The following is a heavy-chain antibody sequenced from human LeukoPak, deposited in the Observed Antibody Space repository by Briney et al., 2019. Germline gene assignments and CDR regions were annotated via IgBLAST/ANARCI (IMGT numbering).Heavy chain of an antibody. J-gene: IGHJ4*02. CDR2: IWYDGSNK. CDR1: GFTFSSYG. V-gene: IGHV3-33*06. D-gene: IGHD3-22*01. Sequence: GRSLRLSCAASGFTFSSYGMHWVRQAPGKGLEWVAVIWYDGSNKYYADSLKGRLTISRDNSKNTLYLQMNSLRAEDTAIYYCAKQDDSSAYEFDYWGQGTPLTVSS. CDR3: AKQDDSSAYEFDY.